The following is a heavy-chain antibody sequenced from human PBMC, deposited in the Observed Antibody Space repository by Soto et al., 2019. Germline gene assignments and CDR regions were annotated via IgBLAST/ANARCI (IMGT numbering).Heavy chain of an antibody. CDR3: VRRHVSATGIDWFDP. CDR1: GYTFTSYG. Sequence: ASVKVSCRASGYTFTSYGIHWLRQSPGQRLEWMGWINAANGDTKYSPKFQGRVTITRDTSASTAYMELSSLRSEDTAVYYCVRRHVSATGIDWFDPWGQGTLVTVSS. D-gene: IGHD6-13*01. CDR2: INAANGDT. V-gene: IGHV1-3*01. J-gene: IGHJ5*02.